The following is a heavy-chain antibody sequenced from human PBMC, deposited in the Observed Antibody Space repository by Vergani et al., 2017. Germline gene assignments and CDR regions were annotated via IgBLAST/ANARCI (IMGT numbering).Heavy chain of an antibody. V-gene: IGHV3-74*01. CDR2: INSDGSST. J-gene: IGHJ5*02. CDR1: GFTFSSYW. CDR3: ARSSMVRGYNWFDP. Sequence: EVQLVESGGGLVQPGGSLRLSCAASGFTFSSYWMHWVRQAPGKGLEWVSRINSDGSSTSYADSVKGRFTISRDNAKNTLYLQMNSLRAEDTAVYYCARSSMVRGYNWFDPWGQGTLVTVSS. D-gene: IGHD3-10*01.